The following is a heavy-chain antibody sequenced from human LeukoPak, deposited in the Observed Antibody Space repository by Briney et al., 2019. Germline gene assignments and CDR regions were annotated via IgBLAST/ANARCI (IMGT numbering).Heavy chain of an antibody. D-gene: IGHD5-24*01. J-gene: IGHJ4*02. CDR3: AKLRGDGYNSFDY. CDR1: EFTFRSYA. V-gene: IGHV3-23*01. CDR2: ISGSGVST. Sequence: GGSLRLSCAASEFTFRSYAMTWVRQAPGKGLEWVSSISGSGVSTYYADSVKGRFTISRDNSKNTLYLQMNSLRAEDTAVYYCAKLRGDGYNSFDYWGQGTLVTVSS.